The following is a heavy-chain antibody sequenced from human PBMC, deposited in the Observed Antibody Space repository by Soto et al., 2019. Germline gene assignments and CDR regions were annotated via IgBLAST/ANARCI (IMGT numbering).Heavy chain of an antibody. CDR2: IYSGGTT. V-gene: IGHV3-53*01. CDR3: ARARDGYNFLYEPT. D-gene: IGHD1-1*01. CDR1: GFTVSNNY. Sequence: GGSLRLSCAASGFTVSNNYMSWVRQAPGKVLEWVSVIYSGGTTYYADSVKGRFTISRDNSKNTVYLQMNRLRAEDTAVYYCARARDGYNFLYEPTWGQGTLVTVSS. J-gene: IGHJ4*02.